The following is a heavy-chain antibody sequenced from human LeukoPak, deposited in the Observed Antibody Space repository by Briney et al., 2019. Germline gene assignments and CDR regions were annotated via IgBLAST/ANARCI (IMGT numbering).Heavy chain of an antibody. Sequence: SETLSLTCTVSGGSISSYYWSWIRQPPGKGLEWIGYMYYSGTTKYNPSLKSRVTISGDTSENHFSLKLSSVTAADTAVYYCARSVSGGWYYFDYWGQGTLVTVSS. CDR3: ARSVSGGWYYFDY. CDR2: MYYSGTT. V-gene: IGHV4-59*08. D-gene: IGHD1-14*01. CDR1: GGSISSYY. J-gene: IGHJ4*02.